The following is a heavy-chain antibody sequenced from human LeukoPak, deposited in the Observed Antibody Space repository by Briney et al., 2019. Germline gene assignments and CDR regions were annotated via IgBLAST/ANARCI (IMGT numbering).Heavy chain of an antibody. J-gene: IGHJ6*03. V-gene: IGHV3-21*01. CDR2: ISSGRSYI. D-gene: IGHD5-12*01. CDR3: AYTSGYDFSSYYYYYMDV. Sequence: GGSLRLSCAASVFIFSSYSMNWVRQAPGKGLEWVSSISSGRSYIYYADSVKGGFTISRDKAKNSLYLQMNSLSAEDTAVYYCAYTSGYDFSSYYYYYMDVWGKGTTVTVSS. CDR1: VFIFSSYS.